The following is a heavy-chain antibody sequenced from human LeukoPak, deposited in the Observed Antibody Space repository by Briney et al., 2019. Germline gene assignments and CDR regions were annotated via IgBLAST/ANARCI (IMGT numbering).Heavy chain of an antibody. D-gene: IGHD1-1*01. CDR3: ARSSYTPLDS. J-gene: IGHJ4*02. V-gene: IGHV3-48*01. Sequence: GGSLRLSCAASGFTFITYSMNWVRQAPGKGLEWVSYISSSSSTIYYADSVKGRFTISRDNAKNSLYLQMNSLRPEDTAVYYCARSSYTPLDSWGQGTLVTVSS. CDR1: GFTFITYS. CDR2: ISSSSSTI.